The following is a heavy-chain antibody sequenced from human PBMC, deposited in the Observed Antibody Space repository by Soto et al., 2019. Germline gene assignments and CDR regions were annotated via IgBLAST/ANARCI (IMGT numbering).Heavy chain of an antibody. CDR1: GGSISSGGYS. J-gene: IGHJ5*02. V-gene: IGHV4-30-2*05. D-gene: IGHD3-10*01. Sequence: PSETLSLTCAVSGGSISSGGYSWGWIRQPPGKGLEWIGYIYHSGSTYYNPSLNSRVTISLDTSKNQFSLKLDSVTAADTAVYFCARGNFYGSGTLRFDPWGQGTLVTVSS. CDR2: IYHSGST. CDR3: ARGNFYGSGTLRFDP.